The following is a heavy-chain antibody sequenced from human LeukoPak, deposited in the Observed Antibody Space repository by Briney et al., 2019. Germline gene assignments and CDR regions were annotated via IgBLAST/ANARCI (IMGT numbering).Heavy chain of an antibody. CDR1: GGTFTIYA. D-gene: IGHD2-15*01. V-gene: IGHV1-69*13. J-gene: IGHJ6*02. CDR2: IIPIFGTA. CDR3: ARGSTCSGGSCYVYYYYGMDV. Sequence: GASVTVSCKASGGTFTIYAISWVRQAPGQGLEWMGGIIPIFGTANYAQKFQGRVTITADEATSTAYMELSSLRSEDTAVYYCARGSTCSGGSCYVYYYYGMDVWGQGTTVTVSS.